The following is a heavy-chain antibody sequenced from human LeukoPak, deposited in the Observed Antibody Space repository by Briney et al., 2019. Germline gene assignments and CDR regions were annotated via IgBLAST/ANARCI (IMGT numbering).Heavy chain of an antibody. D-gene: IGHD3-16*01. CDR1: GYTFTSYY. Sequence: ASVKVSCKASGYTFTSYYMHWVRQAPGQGLEWMGIINPSGGSTSYAQRFQGRVTMTRDTSTSTAYMELRSLRSDDTAVYYCARVSRRRGYYYYGMDVWGQGTTVTVSS. V-gene: IGHV1-46*01. CDR2: INPSGGST. CDR3: ARVSRRRGYYYYGMDV. J-gene: IGHJ6*02.